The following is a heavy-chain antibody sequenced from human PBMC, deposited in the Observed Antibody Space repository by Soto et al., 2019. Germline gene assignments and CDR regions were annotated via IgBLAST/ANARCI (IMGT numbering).Heavy chain of an antibody. CDR1: GYTFSNFW. CDR3: ARSPRSSPYFDV. CDR2: IYPGDHDT. D-gene: IGHD6-13*01. V-gene: IGHV5-51*01. Sequence: GESLKISCPCSGYTFSNFWIGWVRQLPGQGLEWTGIIYPGDHDTSYSQSFLGKFTISAEKSINTAYLQWSSLESSDSAFYFCARSPRSSPYFDVWGQGALVTVSS. J-gene: IGHJ4*02.